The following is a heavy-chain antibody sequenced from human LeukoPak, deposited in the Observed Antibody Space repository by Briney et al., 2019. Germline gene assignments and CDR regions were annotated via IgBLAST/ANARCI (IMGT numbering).Heavy chain of an antibody. CDR3: AISMVRGVIHPN. D-gene: IGHD3-10*01. V-gene: IGHV1-69-2*01. CDR2: VDPEDGET. J-gene: IGHJ4*02. Sequence: GASVKVSCKVSGYTFTDYYMHCVQQAPGKGLEWMGLVDPEDGETIYAEKFQGRVTITADTSTDTAYMELSSLRSEDTAVYYCAISMVRGVIHPNWGQGTLVTVSS. CDR1: GYTFTDYY.